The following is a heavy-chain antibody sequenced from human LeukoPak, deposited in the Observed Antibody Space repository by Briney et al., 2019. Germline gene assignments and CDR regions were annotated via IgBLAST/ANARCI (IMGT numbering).Heavy chain of an antibody. V-gene: IGHV4-34*01. CDR1: GGSFSGYY. J-gene: IGHJ4*02. Sequence: PSETLSLTCAVYGGSFSGYYWSWIRQPPGKGLEWIGEINHSGSTNYNPSLKSRVTISVDKSKNQFSLKLSSVTAADTAVYYCARIYCSGGSCYHIDYWGQGTLVTVSS. D-gene: IGHD2-15*01. CDR3: ARIYCSGGSCYHIDY. CDR2: INHSGST.